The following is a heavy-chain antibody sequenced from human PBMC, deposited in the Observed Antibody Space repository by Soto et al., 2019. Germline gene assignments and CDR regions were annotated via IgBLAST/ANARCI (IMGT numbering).Heavy chain of an antibody. CDR1: GGSISSGGYY. J-gene: IGHJ6*02. CDR2: IYYSGST. D-gene: IGHD6-6*01. Sequence: SETLSLTCTVSGGSISSGGYYWSWIRQHPGKGPEWIGYIYYSGSTYYNPSLKSRVTISVDTSKNQFSLKLSSVTAADTAVYYCARDGAQYSSSRYYYGMDVWGQGTTVTVSS. CDR3: ARDGAQYSSSRYYYGMDV. V-gene: IGHV4-31*03.